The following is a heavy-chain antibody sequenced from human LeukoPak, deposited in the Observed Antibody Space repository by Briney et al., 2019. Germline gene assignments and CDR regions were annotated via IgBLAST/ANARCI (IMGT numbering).Heavy chain of an antibody. V-gene: IGHV1-18*01. D-gene: IGHD3-9*01. CDR2: ISAYNGNT. Sequence: GASVKVSCKASGYTFTSYGISWVRQAPGQGLEWMGWISAYNGNTNYAQKFQGRVTMTRDTSISTAYMELSRLRSDDTAVYYCARGETYYDILTGYQRAFYWFGHWGQGTLVTVSS. CDR3: ARGETYYDILTGYQRAFYWFGH. CDR1: GYTFTSYG. J-gene: IGHJ5*02.